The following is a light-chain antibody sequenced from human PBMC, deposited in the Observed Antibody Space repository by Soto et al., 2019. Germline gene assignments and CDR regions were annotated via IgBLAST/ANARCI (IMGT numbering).Light chain of an antibody. CDR3: QQYNRWPRT. J-gene: IGKJ1*01. V-gene: IGKV3-15*01. CDR1: DATTTN. CDR2: AAS. Sequence: ESVLTQTPAPLAVSTVVKATLSCRPNDATTTNLAWYQQKPGQAPRLLIFAASSRASGVSARFSGSGSGTEFTLTIDNVQSEDVAVYNCQQYNRWPRTFGQGTKVDIK.